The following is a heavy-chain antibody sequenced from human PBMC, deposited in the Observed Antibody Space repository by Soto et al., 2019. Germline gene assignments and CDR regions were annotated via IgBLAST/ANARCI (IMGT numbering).Heavy chain of an antibody. D-gene: IGHD3-10*01. V-gene: IGHV3-48*01. J-gene: IGHJ4*02. CDR2: ISSSSSTI. CDR1: GFTFSSYS. Sequence: GGSLRLSCAASGFTFSSYSMNWVRQAPGKGLEWVSYISSSSSTIYYADSVKGRFTISRDNAKNSLYLQMNSLRAEDTAVYYCARDRHYYGSGSYYGGDYWGQGTLVTVSS. CDR3: ARDRHYYGSGSYYGGDY.